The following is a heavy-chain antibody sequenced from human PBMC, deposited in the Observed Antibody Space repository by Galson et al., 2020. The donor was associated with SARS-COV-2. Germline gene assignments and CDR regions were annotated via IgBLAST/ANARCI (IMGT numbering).Heavy chain of an antibody. CDR2: ISYDGSNK. D-gene: IGHD1-20*01. Sequence: GGSLRLSCAASGFTFSSYGMHWVRQAPGKGLEWVAVISYDGSNKYYADSVKGRFTISRDNSKNTLYLQMNSLRAEDTAVYYCAKAAQRGPIGIYYGMDVWGQGTTVTVSS. V-gene: IGHV3-30*18. J-gene: IGHJ6*02. CDR3: AKAAQRGPIGIYYGMDV. CDR1: GFTFSSYG.